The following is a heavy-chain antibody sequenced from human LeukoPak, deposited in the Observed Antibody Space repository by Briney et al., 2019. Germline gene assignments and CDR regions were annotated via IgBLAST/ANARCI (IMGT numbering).Heavy chain of an antibody. Sequence: GGSLRLSCAASGFTFSSYAMSWVRQAPEKGLEWVSAISGSGGSTYYADSVKGRFTISRDNSKNTLYLQMNSLRAEDTAVYYCAKKEGSSSERFDYWGQGTLVTVSS. CDR2: ISGSGGST. V-gene: IGHV3-23*01. D-gene: IGHD2-2*01. J-gene: IGHJ4*02. CDR3: AKKEGSSSERFDY. CDR1: GFTFSSYA.